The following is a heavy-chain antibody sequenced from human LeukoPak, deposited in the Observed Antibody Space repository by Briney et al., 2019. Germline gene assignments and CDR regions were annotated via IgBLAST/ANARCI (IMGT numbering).Heavy chain of an antibody. CDR1: GFTFCCYA. D-gene: IGHD2-21*02. J-gene: IGHJ4*02. V-gene: IGHV3-23*01. CDR2: IRGSGGST. Sequence: GGSLRLSCAASGFTFCCYAMSWLRRAPGRGLEWVSSIRGSGGSTYYADSVKGRFTLSRDNTKNTLYLQMNRLRAEDTAVYSCAKGSLIVVVTATTLDYWGQGTLVTVAS. CDR3: AKGSLIVVVTATTLDY.